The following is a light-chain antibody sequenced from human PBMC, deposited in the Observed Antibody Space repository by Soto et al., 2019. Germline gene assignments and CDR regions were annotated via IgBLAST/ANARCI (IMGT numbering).Light chain of an antibody. CDR1: QSISRS. J-gene: IGKJ4*01. CDR3: HQRGTWDGVT. Sequence: EVVLTQSPATLSLSPGESATLSCRASQSISRSLGWYQQKPGQSPRLLIYDASIRAAGIPARLHGGESGTDFTLAIRSIATEDFAIYYGHQRGTWDGVTFGGGTKV. CDR2: DAS. V-gene: IGKV3-11*01.